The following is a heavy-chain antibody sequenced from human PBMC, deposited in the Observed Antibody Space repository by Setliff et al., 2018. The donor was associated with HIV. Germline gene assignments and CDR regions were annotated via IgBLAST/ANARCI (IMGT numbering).Heavy chain of an antibody. Sequence: PSETLSLTCSVSGDSISNPNYYWGWIRQPPGKGLEWVASTYYNGSTYYNPSLKSRVIISVDMSKNQFSLNLNSVTAADTAVYHCARGDTYYHDRSGYVKSALDAFDIWGRGTLVTVSS. CDR3: ARGDTYYHDRSGYVKSALDAFDI. J-gene: IGHJ3*02. CDR2: TYYNGST. D-gene: IGHD3-22*01. CDR1: GDSISNPNYY. V-gene: IGHV4-39*07.